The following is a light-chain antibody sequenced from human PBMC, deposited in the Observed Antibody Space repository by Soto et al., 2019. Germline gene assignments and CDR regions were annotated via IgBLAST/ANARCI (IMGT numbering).Light chain of an antibody. Sequence: DIQMTQSPSSLSASVGDRVTITCRASQSINNYLNWYQQKPGEVPNLLIYAASSLQTGVPPRFSGSGSGTDSTLTISSLQPEDFATYYCQQSYSTPWAFGQGTKVEIK. V-gene: IGKV1-39*01. CDR1: QSINNY. CDR2: AAS. CDR3: QQSYSTPWA. J-gene: IGKJ1*01.